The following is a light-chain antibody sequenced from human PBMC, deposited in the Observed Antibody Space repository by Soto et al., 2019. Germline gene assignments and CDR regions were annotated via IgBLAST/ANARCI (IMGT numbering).Light chain of an antibody. CDR1: GSDVGGYNY. J-gene: IGLJ1*01. V-gene: IGLV2-14*01. Sequence: QSVLTQPASVSGSPGQSITISCTGTGSDVGGYNYVSWYQQHPGKAPKLMIYDVSNRPSGVSNRFSGSKSGNTASLTISGLQAEDVSEYYCSSYSSSTTLYVFGTGTKVTVL. CDR2: DVS. CDR3: SSYSSSTTLYV.